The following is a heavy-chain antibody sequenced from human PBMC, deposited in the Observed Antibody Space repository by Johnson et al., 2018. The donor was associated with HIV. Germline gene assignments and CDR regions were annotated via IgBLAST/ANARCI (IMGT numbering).Heavy chain of an antibody. CDR1: GFTFSSYA. V-gene: IGHV3-7*03. CDR2: IKQDGSEK. D-gene: IGHD1-26*01. CDR3: AKGASGSSGGALDI. J-gene: IGHJ3*02. Sequence: VQLVESGGGVVQPGRSLRLSCAASGFTFSSYAMHWVRQAPGKGLEWVANIKQDGSEKYYVDSVKGRFTISRDNSKNTLYLQMNSLRAEDTAVYYCAKGASGSSGGALDIWGQGTMVTVSS.